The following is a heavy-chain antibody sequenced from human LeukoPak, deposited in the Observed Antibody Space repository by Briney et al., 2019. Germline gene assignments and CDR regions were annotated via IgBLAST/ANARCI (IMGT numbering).Heavy chain of an antibody. CDR3: AKGGGGDYFYYYYMDV. CDR1: GFTFSSYA. D-gene: IGHD2-21*02. J-gene: IGHJ6*03. V-gene: IGHV3-23*01. CDR2: ISGSGGST. Sequence: GGSLRLSCAASGFTFSSYAMSWVRQAPGRGLEWVSGISGSGGSTYNADSVKGRFTISRDNSKNTLYLQMNSLRAEDTAVYYCAKGGGGDYFYYYYMDVWGKGTTVTVSS.